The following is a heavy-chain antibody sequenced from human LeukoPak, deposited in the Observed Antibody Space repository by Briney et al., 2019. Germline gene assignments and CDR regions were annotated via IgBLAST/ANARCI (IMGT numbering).Heavy chain of an antibody. J-gene: IGHJ4*02. CDR1: GYTFTGYY. V-gene: IGHV1-2*06. D-gene: IGHD3-10*01. CDR3: ATWAAMVRGVISDY. CDR2: INPNSGGT. Sequence: ASVKVPCKASGYTFTGYYMHWVRQAPGQGLEWMGRINPNSGGTNYAQKFQGRVTMTRDTSISTAYMELSRLRSDDTAVYYCATWAAMVRGVISDYWGQGTLVTVSS.